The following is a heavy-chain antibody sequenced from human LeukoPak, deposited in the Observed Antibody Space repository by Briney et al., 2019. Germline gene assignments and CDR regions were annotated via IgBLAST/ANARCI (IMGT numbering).Heavy chain of an antibody. V-gene: IGHV3-73*01. D-gene: IGHD1-7*01. CDR1: GFTFSGST. CDR3: TRSITGITAHFDY. Sequence: GGSLRLSCAASGFTFSGSTMHWVRQASGKGLEWVGRIRSKANSYATAYAASVEGRFTISRDDSKNTAYLQMNSLKTEDTAMYYCTRSITGITAHFDYWGQGTLVTASS. CDR2: IRSKANSYAT. J-gene: IGHJ4*02.